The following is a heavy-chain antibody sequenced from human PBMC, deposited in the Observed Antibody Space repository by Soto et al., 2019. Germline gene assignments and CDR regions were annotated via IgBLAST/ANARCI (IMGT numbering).Heavy chain of an antibody. D-gene: IGHD3-10*01. J-gene: IGHJ4*02. CDR1: GGSISSSSYY. Sequence: QLQLQESGPGLVKPSETLSLTCTVSGGSISSSSYYWGWIRQPPGKGLEWIGSIYYSGSTYYNPSLKRRVTISVDTSNNQFPLKLGSVTAAAAAVYYCARVGALWFGEGGDDWGQGTLVTVSS. CDR3: ARVGALWFGEGGDD. CDR2: IYYSGST. V-gene: IGHV4-39*01.